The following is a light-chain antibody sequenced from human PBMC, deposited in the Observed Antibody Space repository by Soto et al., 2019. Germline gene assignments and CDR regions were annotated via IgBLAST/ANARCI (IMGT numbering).Light chain of an antibody. V-gene: IGKV3-15*01. Sequence: EMVMTQSPATLSVSPGERATLSCRASQSVSSNLAWYQQKPGQAPRLLIYGASTRATGIPARFSGSGSGTEFTLTISSLQSEDSAVYYCQHYNHWLWTFGQGTKVDIK. CDR1: QSVSSN. CDR2: GAS. CDR3: QHYNHWLWT. J-gene: IGKJ1*01.